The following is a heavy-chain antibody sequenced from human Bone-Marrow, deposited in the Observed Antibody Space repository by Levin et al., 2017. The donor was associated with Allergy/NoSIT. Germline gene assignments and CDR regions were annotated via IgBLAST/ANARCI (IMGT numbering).Heavy chain of an antibody. J-gene: IGHJ3*02. D-gene: IGHD2-2*01. Sequence: SCAASGFTFDDYAMHWVRQAPGKGLEWVSGINWNSATIGYADSVKGRFTISRDNAKNSLFLQMNRLTVEDTALYYCTKSRVDIAMHDAFHIWRRGTMVTVSS. CDR1: GFTFDDYA. CDR3: TKSRVDIAMHDAFHI. CDR2: INWNSATI. V-gene: IGHV3-9*01.